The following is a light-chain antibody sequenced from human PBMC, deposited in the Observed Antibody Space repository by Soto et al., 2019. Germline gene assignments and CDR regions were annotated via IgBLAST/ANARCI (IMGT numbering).Light chain of an antibody. V-gene: IGLV2-8*01. CDR1: SSDVGAYDY. CDR2: EVS. Sequence: QSALTQPPSASGSPGQSVTISCTGTSSDVGAYDYVSWYQQHPGKAPKLMIYEVSQRPSGVPDRFSGSKSGNTASLTISGLQAEDEGDYYCSSFAGINNLLFGGGTKSPS. CDR3: SSFAGINNLL. J-gene: IGLJ2*01.